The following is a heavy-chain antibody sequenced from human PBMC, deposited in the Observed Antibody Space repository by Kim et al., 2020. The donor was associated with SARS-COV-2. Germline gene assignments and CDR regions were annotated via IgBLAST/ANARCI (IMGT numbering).Heavy chain of an antibody. CDR2: ISAYNGNT. Sequence: ASVKVSCKASGYTFTSYGISWVRQAPGQGLEWMGWISAYNGNTNYAQKLQGRVTMTTDTSTSTAYMELRSLRSDDTAVYYCAVGRLGGYDSPYYYGMDVWGQGTTVTVSS. CDR1: GYTFTSYG. V-gene: IGHV1-18*01. CDR3: AVGRLGGYDSPYYYGMDV. D-gene: IGHD5-12*01. J-gene: IGHJ6*02.